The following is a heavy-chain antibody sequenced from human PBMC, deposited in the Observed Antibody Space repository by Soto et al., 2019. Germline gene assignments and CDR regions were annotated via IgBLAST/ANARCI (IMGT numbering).Heavy chain of an antibody. CDR3: AKDCLRFLEWLLKSGYYGMDV. CDR2: ISYEGSNK. CDR1: GFTFSSYG. V-gene: IGHV3-30*18. J-gene: IGHJ6*02. D-gene: IGHD3-3*01. Sequence: QVQLVESGGGGVQPGRSLRLSCAASGFTFSSYGMHWVRQAPGKGLEWVAVISYEGSNKYYADSVQGRFTISRDNSKNTLYLQMHSLRAEDTAVYYCAKDCLRFLEWLLKSGYYGMDVWGQGTTVTVSS.